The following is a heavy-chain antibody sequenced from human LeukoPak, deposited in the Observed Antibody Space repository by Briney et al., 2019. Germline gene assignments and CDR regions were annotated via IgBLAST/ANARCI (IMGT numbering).Heavy chain of an antibody. Sequence: SETLSLTCTVSGGSISSYYWSWIRQPPGKGLEWIGYIYYSGSTNYNPSLKSRVTISVDTSKNQFSLKLSSVTAAGTAVYYCARAATYYYDSSGYSTFDPWGQGTLVTVSS. V-gene: IGHV4-59*01. J-gene: IGHJ5*02. D-gene: IGHD3-22*01. CDR1: GGSISSYY. CDR2: IYYSGST. CDR3: ARAATYYYDSSGYSTFDP.